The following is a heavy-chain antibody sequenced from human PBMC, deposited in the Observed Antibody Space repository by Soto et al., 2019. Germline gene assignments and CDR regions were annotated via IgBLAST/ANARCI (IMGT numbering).Heavy chain of an antibody. CDR3: ARAGNCSSTSCYDYYYYGMDV. D-gene: IGHD2-2*01. J-gene: IGHJ6*02. CDR1: GYTFTGYY. V-gene: IGHV1-2*04. Sequence: ASVKVSCKASGYTFTGYYMHWVRQAPGQGLEWMGWINPNSGGTNYAQKFQGWVTMTRDTSISTAYMELSRLRSDDTAVYYCARAGNCSSTSCYDYYYYGMDVWGQGTTVTVSS. CDR2: INPNSGGT.